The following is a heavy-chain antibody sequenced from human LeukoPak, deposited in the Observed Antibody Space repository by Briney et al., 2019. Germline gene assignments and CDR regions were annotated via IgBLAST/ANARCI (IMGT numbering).Heavy chain of an antibody. J-gene: IGHJ4*02. V-gene: IGHV3-43D*04. CDR1: GFIFNDYA. CDR3: AKDRSYNSYFDY. Sequence: GGSLRLSCEASGFIFNDYAMHWVRQVPGKGLEWICLITWNGGHTYYADSVKGRFTISRDNIKNSLYLQMNSLRPEDTALYYCAKDRSYNSYFDYWGQGTLVTV. CDR2: ITWNGGHT. D-gene: IGHD5-24*01.